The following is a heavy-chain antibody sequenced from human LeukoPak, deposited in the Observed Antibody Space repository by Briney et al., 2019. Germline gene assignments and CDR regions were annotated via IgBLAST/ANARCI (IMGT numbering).Heavy chain of an antibody. CDR2: ISGSGGST. CDR3: AKDISPYYYDSSGCYFDY. V-gene: IGHV3-23*01. D-gene: IGHD3-22*01. Sequence: PGGSLRLSCAASGFTFNSYAMSWVRQAPGKGLEWVSAISGSGGSTYYADSVKGRFTISRDNSKNTLYLQMNSLRAEDTAVYYCAKDISPYYYDSSGCYFDYWGQGTLVTVSS. J-gene: IGHJ4*02. CDR1: GFTFNSYA.